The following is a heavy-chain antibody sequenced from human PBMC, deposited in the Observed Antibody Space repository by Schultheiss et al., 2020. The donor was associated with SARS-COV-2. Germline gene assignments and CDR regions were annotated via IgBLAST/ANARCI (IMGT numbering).Heavy chain of an antibody. CDR3: ARELPAAIWGGVYYYYYGMDV. Sequence: ASVKVSCKASGYTFTSYAMNWVRQAPGQGLEWMGWINTNTGNPTYAQGFTGRFVFSLDTSVSTAYLQISSLKAEDTAVYYCARELPAAIWGGVYYYYYGMDVWGQGTTVTVSS. CDR1: GYTFTSYA. J-gene: IGHJ6*02. D-gene: IGHD2-2*02. V-gene: IGHV7-4-1*02. CDR2: INTNTGNP.